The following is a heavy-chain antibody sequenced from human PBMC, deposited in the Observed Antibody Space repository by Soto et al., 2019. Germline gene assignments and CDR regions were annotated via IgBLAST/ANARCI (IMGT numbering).Heavy chain of an antibody. J-gene: IGHJ6*02. V-gene: IGHV3-13*01. D-gene: IGHD2-8*01. CDR3: ARVGCTNGVCYGPYYYGMDV. CDR2: IGTAGDT. Sequence: GGSLRLSCADSGFTCSSYDLHWVRQVTGTGLEWVSAIGTAGDTYYPGSVTGRFTISRENAKNSLYLQMNSLRAGDTAVYYCARVGCTNGVCYGPYYYGMDVWGQGTTVTVSS. CDR1: GFTCSSYD.